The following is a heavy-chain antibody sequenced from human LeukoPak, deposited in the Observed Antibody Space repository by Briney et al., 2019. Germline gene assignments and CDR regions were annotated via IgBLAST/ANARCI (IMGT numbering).Heavy chain of an antibody. Sequence: PGRSLRLSCAASGFTFDDYAMHWVRQAPGKGLEWVSGISWNSCSIGYADSVKGRFTISRDHAKNSLYLQMNGLRAEDTALYYCAKDGGYGGNSGAFDIWGQGTMVTVSS. CDR3: AKDGGYGGNSGAFDI. J-gene: IGHJ3*02. CDR1: GFTFDDYA. D-gene: IGHD4-23*01. V-gene: IGHV3-9*01. CDR2: ISWNSCSI.